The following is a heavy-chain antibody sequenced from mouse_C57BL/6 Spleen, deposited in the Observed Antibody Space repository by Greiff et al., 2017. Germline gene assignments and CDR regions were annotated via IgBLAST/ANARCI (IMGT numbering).Heavy chain of an antibody. CDR3: AKENYDDGFDY. D-gene: IGHD2-4*01. Sequence: VQLQQSGPGLVQPSQSLSITCTVSGFSLTSYGVHWVRQSPGKGLEWLGVIWRGGSTDYNAAFMSRLSITKDNSKSQVVYKMNSLQADDAAIYYCAKENYDDGFDYWGQGTTLTVSS. J-gene: IGHJ2*01. V-gene: IGHV2-5*01. CDR2: IWRGGST. CDR1: GFSLTSYG.